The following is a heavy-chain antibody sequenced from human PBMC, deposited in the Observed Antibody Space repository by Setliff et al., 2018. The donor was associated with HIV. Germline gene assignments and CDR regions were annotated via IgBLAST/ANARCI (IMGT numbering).Heavy chain of an antibody. J-gene: IGHJ6*03. CDR3: ARGARLLAGYSDRWDYYYMAV. D-gene: IGHD6-13*01. CDR2: INHSGST. Sequence: PSETLSLTCTVSGGSTSGYYWIWIRQPPGKGLEWIGEINHSGSTHDNPSLKSRFTISVDPSKNQFSLKVNSVTAADTAVYYCARGARLLAGYSDRWDYYYMAVWGKGTTVTVSS. CDR1: GGSTSGYY. V-gene: IGHV4-34*01.